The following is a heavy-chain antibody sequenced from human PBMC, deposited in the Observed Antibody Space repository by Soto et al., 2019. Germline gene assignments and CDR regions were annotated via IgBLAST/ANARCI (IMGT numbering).Heavy chain of an antibody. J-gene: IGHJ4*02. CDR2: ISWNSGSI. D-gene: IGHD1-26*01. Sequence: SLRLSCAASGFTFDDYAMHWVRQAPGKGLEWVSGISWNSGSIGYADSVKGRFTISRDNAKNSLYLQMNSLRAEDTALYYCAKASGSYRYYFDYWGQGTLVTVSS. CDR3: AKASGSYRYYFDY. V-gene: IGHV3-9*01. CDR1: GFTFDDYA.